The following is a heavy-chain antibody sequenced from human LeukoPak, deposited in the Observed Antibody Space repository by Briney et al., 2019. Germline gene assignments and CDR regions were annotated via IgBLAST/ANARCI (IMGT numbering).Heavy chain of an antibody. J-gene: IGHJ3*02. CDR3: ARGAVADHAFDI. V-gene: IGHV3-30-3*01. D-gene: IGHD6-19*01. CDR1: GFTFSSYA. CDR2: ISYDGSNK. Sequence: GGSLRLSCAASGFTFSSYAMHWVRQAPGKGLEWVAVISYDGSNKYYADSVKGRFTISRDNSKNTLYLQMNSLRSEDTAVYYCARGAVADHAFDIWGQGTMVTVSS.